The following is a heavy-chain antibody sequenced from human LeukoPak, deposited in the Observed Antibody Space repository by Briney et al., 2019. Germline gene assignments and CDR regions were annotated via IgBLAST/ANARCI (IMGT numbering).Heavy chain of an antibody. D-gene: IGHD2-21*02. V-gene: IGHV1-18*01. CDR3: ARSRLLLDY. CDR1: GYTFISYG. CDR2: ISAYNGNT. J-gene: IGHJ4*02. Sequence: ASVKVSCKTSGYTFISYGISWVRQAPGQGLEWMGWISAYNGNTQYAQKFQGRVTMTGDTSTSTVYMELSSLRSEDTAVYYCARSRLLLDYWGQGTLVTVSS.